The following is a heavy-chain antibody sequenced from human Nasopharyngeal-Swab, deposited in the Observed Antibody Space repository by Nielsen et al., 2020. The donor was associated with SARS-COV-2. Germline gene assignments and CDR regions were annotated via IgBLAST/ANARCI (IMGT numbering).Heavy chain of an antibody. CDR3: AKGGSPSASYYYYGMDV. V-gene: IGHV3-23*01. J-gene: IGHJ6*02. CDR1: GFTVSSNY. CDR2: ISDSGGST. Sequence: GGSLRLSCAASGFTVSSNYMSWVRQAPGKGLEWVSGISDSGGSTTYADSVKGRFTISRDNAKNTLYLQMNSLGAEDTAVYYCAKGGSPSASYYYYGMDVWGQGTRVTVSS.